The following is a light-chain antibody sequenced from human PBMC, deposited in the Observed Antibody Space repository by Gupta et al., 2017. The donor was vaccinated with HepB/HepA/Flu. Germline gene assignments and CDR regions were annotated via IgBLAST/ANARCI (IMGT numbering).Light chain of an antibody. CDR3: QQYYSPQT. V-gene: IGKV4-1*01. CDR1: QSVLYSSNNKNF. Sequence: DIVMTQSPDSLAVSLGERATINCKSSQSVLYSSNNKNFLSWYQQKPGQPPKLLIYWASTRESGVPERFSGSGSGTDFTLTISSLQAEDVAVYYCQQYYSPQTFGQGTKVEIK. CDR2: WAS. J-gene: IGKJ1*01.